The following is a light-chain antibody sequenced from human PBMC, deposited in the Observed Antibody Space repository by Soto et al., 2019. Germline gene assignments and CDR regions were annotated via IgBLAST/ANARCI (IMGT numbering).Light chain of an antibody. CDR1: QSIGNNY. V-gene: IGKV3-20*01. J-gene: IGKJ1*01. CDR3: QQFRTSVT. CDR2: GSS. Sequence: EIVLTQSPGTLSLSPGERATLSCRASQSIGNNYLAWYQQKPGQAPRLLIDGSSTRATGIPDRFSGSGSGTDFTLTISRLEPEDFAVYYCQQFRTSVTFGQGTEVDIK.